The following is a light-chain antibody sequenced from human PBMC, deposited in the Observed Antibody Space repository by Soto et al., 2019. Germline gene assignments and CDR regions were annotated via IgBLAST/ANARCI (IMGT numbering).Light chain of an antibody. V-gene: IGKV3-20*01. J-gene: IGKJ2*01. CDR1: ENVANNY. CDR3: QQYGSSPPYT. CDR2: GSS. Sequence: EVVLTQSPGTLSLSPGERATLSCRASENVANNYLAWYQQKPAQAPRLLIFGSSYRAAGIPGRFSGSGSGTDFTLTISRLEPEDLAVYYCQQYGSSPPYTFGQGTKLEIK.